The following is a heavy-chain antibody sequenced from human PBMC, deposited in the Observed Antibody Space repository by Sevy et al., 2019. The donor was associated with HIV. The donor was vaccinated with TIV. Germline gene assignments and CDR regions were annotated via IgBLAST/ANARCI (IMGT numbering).Heavy chain of an antibody. D-gene: IGHD6-6*01. CDR3: AKDLTERYTSSSGDFDY. CDR1: GFTFSNYG. V-gene: IGHV3-30*02. CDR2: IRFDASTK. J-gene: IGHJ4*02. Sequence: GGSLRLSCAASGFTFSNYGMHWVRQAPGKGLEWVALIRFDASTKYYKDSVKGRFTVSRDNAKNIMYLQMNSLRPEDTAVYYSAKDLTERYTSSSGDFDYWGQGTLVTVSS.